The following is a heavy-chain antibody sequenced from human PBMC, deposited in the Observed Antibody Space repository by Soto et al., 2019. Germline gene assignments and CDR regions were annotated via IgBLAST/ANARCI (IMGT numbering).Heavy chain of an antibody. D-gene: IGHD6-19*01. J-gene: IGHJ4*02. CDR1: GFTFSSYA. Sequence: EVQLLESGGGLVQPGGSLRLSCAASGFTFSSYAMSWVRQAPGKGLEWVSAISGSGGSTYYADSVNGRFTISSDNSKNSLYLQMNSLSAEDTAVYYCAQAFVGQWLVGCDYWGQGTLVTVSS. CDR3: AQAFVGQWLVGCDY. CDR2: ISGSGGST. V-gene: IGHV3-23*01.